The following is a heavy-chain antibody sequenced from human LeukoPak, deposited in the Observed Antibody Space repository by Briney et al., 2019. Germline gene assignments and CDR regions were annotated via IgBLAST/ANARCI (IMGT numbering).Heavy chain of an antibody. CDR2: INHSGST. V-gene: IGHV4-34*01. J-gene: IGHJ5*02. Sequence: SETLSLTCAVYGGSFSGYYWSWIRQPPGKGLEWIGEINHSGSTNYNPSLKSRVTISVDTSKNQFSLKLSSVTAADTAVYYCARGNVRYFDWSHRHWFDPWGQGTLVTVSS. D-gene: IGHD3-9*01. CDR3: ARGNVRYFDWSHRHWFDP. CDR1: GGSFSGYY.